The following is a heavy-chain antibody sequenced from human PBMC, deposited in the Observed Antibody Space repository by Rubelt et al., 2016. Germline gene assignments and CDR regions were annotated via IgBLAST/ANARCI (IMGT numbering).Heavy chain of an antibody. J-gene: IGHJ3*02. CDR2: INSDGSST. D-gene: IGHD2-2*02. CDR1: GFTFSSYW. CDR3: ARSGPDVVVPAAIRVEGDAFDI. V-gene: IGHV3-74*01. Sequence: EVQLVESGGGLVQPGGSLRLSCAASGFTFSSYWMHWVRQAPGKGLVWVSRINSDGSSTSYADSVKGRSPIARDTAKTTRKSQMNSLRAEDTAVYYCARSGPDVVVPAAIRVEGDAFDIWGQGTMVTVSS.